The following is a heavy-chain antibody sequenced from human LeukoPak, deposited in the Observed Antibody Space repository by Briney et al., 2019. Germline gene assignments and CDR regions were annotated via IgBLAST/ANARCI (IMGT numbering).Heavy chain of an antibody. CDR1: GFTFSSYA. CDR2: ISYDGSNK. Sequence: GGSLRLSCAASGFTFSSYAMHWVRQAPGKGLEWVAVISYDGSNKYYADSVKGRFTISRDNSKNTLYLQMNSLRAEDTAVYYCARDVMSSSWYNYYYGMDVWGQGTTVTVSS. CDR3: ARDVMSSSWYNYYYGMDV. V-gene: IGHV3-30*04. D-gene: IGHD6-13*01. J-gene: IGHJ6*02.